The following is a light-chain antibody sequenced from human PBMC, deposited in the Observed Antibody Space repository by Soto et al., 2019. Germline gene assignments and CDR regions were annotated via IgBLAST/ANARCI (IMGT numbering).Light chain of an antibody. Sequence: QSVLTQPPSASVTPGQRVTISCSGRTSNIGTNILSWYQQLPGTAPKLLIFGDNQRPSGVHDRFSGSKSGTSASLAISGLQSEDEADYYCAAWDERLSGHWEFGGGTKLTVL. CDR1: TSNIGTNI. CDR2: GDN. V-gene: IGLV1-44*01. CDR3: AAWDERLSGHWE. J-gene: IGLJ3*02.